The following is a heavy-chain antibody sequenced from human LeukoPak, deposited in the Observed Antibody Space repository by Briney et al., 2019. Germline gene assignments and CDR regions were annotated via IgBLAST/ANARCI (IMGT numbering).Heavy chain of an antibody. CDR2: INGDGSTT. D-gene: IGHD3-10*01. J-gene: IGHJ4*02. CDR3: AINQGSRFVDHFDYWG. CDR1: GFTFNTNS. V-gene: IGHV3-74*01. Sequence: WGSLRLTCAASGFTFNTNSLHWVCQAPGKGLVWVSCINGDGSTTTYADSVKGRFTISRDNAKNTVYLQMNSLRAEETAVYYCAINQGSRFVDHFDYWGRGQVTLVTV.